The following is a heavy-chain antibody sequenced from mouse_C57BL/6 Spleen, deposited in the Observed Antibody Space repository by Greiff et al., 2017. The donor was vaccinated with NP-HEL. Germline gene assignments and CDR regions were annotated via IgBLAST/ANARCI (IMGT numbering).Heavy chain of an antibody. V-gene: IGHV1-26*01. CDR2: INPNNGGT. D-gene: IGHD1-1*02. J-gene: IGHJ4*01. CDR1: GYTFTDYY. Sequence: EVQLQQSGPELVKPGASVKISCKASGYTFTDYYMNWVKQSNGKSLEWIGDINPNNGGTSYNQKFKGKATLTVDQSSSTAYMELRSLTSEDSAVYYCARKVAFYAMDYWGQGTSVTVSA. CDR3: ARKVAFYAMDY.